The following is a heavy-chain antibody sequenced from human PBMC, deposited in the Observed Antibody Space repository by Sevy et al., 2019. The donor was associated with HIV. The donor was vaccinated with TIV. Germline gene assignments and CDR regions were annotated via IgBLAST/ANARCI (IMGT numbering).Heavy chain of an antibody. CDR1: GFTFSSYS. CDR3: SRDLNDYNNQLYSFDF. Sequence: GGSLRLSCAVSGFTFSSYSMNWVRQAPGKGLEWVSFISTSGTYKYYADSVKGRFTISRDNAKNSLFLQMNSLRADDTAGYYFSRDLNDYNNQLYSFDFWGQGTLVTGSS. CDR2: ISTSGTYK. J-gene: IGHJ4*02. V-gene: IGHV3-21*04. D-gene: IGHD4-4*01.